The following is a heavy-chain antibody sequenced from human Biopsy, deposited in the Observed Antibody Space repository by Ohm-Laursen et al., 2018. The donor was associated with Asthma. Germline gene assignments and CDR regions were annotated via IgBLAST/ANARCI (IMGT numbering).Heavy chain of an antibody. CDR1: RFTFSSYS. D-gene: IGHD2-2*01. CDR3: ARDGTDMNEAMPKDY. V-gene: IGHV3-21*01. Sequence: SLRLSCAAPRFTFSSYSMYSVRPAPGTGLEWVSSISSSSSYIYYADSVKGRFTISRDNTKNSLYLQMNSLRAEDTAVYYCARDGTDMNEAMPKDYWGQGTLVTVSS. J-gene: IGHJ4*02. CDR2: ISSSSSYI.